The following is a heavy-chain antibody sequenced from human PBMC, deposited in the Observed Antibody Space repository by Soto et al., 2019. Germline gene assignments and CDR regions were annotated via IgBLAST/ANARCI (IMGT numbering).Heavy chain of an antibody. J-gene: IGHJ4*02. CDR3: ARTELRRITMVRGVIGY. D-gene: IGHD3-10*01. V-gene: IGHV4-34*01. CDR2: INHSGST. CDR1: GGSFSGYY. Sequence: SETLSLTCAVYGGSFSGYYWSWIRQPPGKGLEWIGEINHSGSTNYNPSLKSRVTISVDTSKNQFSLKLSSVTAADTAVYYCARTELRRITMVRGVIGYWGQGTLVTVSS.